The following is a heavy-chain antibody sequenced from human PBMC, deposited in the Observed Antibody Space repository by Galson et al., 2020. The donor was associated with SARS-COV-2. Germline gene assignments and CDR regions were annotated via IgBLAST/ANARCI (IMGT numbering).Heavy chain of an antibody. D-gene: IGHD3-22*01. CDR3: ARGHYQISMMVIVFTGGAFYFDF. V-gene: IGHV4-34*01. J-gene: IGHJ4*02. CDR1: GESFSGHY. CDR2: IDQNGSV. Sequence: SQTLSLTCAVYGESFSGHYWSWIRQPPGKGLEWIGEIDQNGSVNYSPSLKSRVTVSVDTSKNQFSLKLRSITAADRGVYYCARGHYQISMMVIVFTGGAFYFDFWGQGTLVTVSS.